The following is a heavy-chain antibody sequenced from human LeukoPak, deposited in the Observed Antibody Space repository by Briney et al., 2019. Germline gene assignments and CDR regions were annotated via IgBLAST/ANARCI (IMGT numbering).Heavy chain of an antibody. J-gene: IGHJ6*03. CDR3: ARGRYYDSSGYLTYYYYYYMDV. V-gene: IGHV1-69*01. CDR1: GYTFTSYD. Sequence: GASVKVSCKASGYTFTSYDINWVRQATGQGLEWMGGIIPIFGTANYAQKFQGRVTITADESTSTAYMELSSLRPEDTAVYYCARGRYYDSSGYLTYYYYYYMDVWGKGTTVTISS. CDR2: IIPIFGTA. D-gene: IGHD3-22*01.